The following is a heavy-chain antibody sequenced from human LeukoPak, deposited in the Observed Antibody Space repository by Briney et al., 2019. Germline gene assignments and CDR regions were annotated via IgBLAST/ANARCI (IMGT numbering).Heavy chain of an antibody. Sequence: GESLKISCKGSGYSFTSYWIGWVRQMPGKGLEWMGIIYPGDSDTRYSPSFQGQVTISADKSTSTAYLQWSSLKASDTAMYYCARRTFYDSSGYYYFDYWGQGTLVTVSS. V-gene: IGHV5-51*01. J-gene: IGHJ4*02. CDR3: ARRTFYDSSGYYYFDY. CDR1: GYSFTSYW. D-gene: IGHD3-22*01. CDR2: IYPGDSDT.